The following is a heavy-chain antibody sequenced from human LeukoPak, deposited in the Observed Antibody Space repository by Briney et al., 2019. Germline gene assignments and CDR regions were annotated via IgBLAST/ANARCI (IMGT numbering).Heavy chain of an antibody. CDR1: GGTFSSYA. Sequence: GASVKVSCKASGGTFSSYAISWVRQAPGQGLEWMGGIIPIFGTTNYAQKFQDRVTITADKSTSTAYMELSSLRSDDTAVYYCAREMRRSGYYHHSGGDDAFDIWGQGTMVTVSS. CDR2: IIPIFGTT. CDR3: AREMRRSGYYHHSGGDDAFDI. V-gene: IGHV1-69*06. J-gene: IGHJ3*02. D-gene: IGHD3-22*01.